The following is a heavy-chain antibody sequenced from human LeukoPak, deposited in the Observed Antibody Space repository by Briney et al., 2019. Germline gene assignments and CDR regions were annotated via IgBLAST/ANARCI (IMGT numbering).Heavy chain of an antibody. CDR1: GFTVSSNY. D-gene: IGHD6-19*01. J-gene: IGHJ6*02. CDR2: IYSGGST. CDR3: ARPYSSGWYSYYYGMDV. Sequence: PGGSLRLSCAASGFTVSSNYMSWVRQAPGKGLEWVSVIYSGGSTYYADSVKGRFTISRDNSKNTLYLQMNSLRAEDTAVYYCARPYSSGWYSYYYGMDVWGQGTTVTVSS. V-gene: IGHV3-53*05.